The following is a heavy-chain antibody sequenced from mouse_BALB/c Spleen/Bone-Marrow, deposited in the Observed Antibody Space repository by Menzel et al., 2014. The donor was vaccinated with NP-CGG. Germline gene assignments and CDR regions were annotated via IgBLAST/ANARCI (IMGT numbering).Heavy chain of an antibody. V-gene: IGHV4-1*02. CDR3: ARLNYYGNLFV. CDR1: GFDFSRYW. D-gene: IGHD1-1*01. J-gene: IGHJ1*01. Sequence: VQLKESGGGLVQPGGSLKLSCAASGFDFSRYWMSWVRQVPGKGLEWIGEINPDSSTINYTPSLKDKFIISRDNAKNTLYLQMSKVRSEDTALYYSARLNYYGNLFVWGAGTTVTVSS. CDR2: INPDSSTI.